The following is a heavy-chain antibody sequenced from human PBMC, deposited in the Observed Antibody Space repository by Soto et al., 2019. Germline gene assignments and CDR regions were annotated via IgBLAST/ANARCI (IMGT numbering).Heavy chain of an antibody. J-gene: IGHJ4*02. D-gene: IGHD1-26*01. V-gene: IGHV1-69*02. CDR1: GGTFSSYT. CDR3: ARGGWELLTFDY. Sequence: QVQLVQSGAEVKKPGSSVKVSCKASGGTFSSYTISWVRQAPGQGLEWMGRIIPILGIANYAQKFQGRVTITADKSPGTALMGLGSLGSEDTAGYYCARGGWELLTFDYWGQGTLVTVSS. CDR2: IIPILGIA.